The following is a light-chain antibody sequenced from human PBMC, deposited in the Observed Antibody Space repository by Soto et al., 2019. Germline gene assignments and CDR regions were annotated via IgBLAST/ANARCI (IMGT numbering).Light chain of an antibody. CDR2: GAS. J-gene: IGKJ1*01. Sequence: EIVLTQSPGTLSLSPGERATLSCRASQSVWNNYLAWYQQKPGQAPRLLLYGASSRATGIPDRFSGGGSGTDFTLTISRLEPEDFAVYYCQQYGSTPRTFGQGTKVDIK. V-gene: IGKV3-20*01. CDR3: QQYGSTPRT. CDR1: QSVWNNY.